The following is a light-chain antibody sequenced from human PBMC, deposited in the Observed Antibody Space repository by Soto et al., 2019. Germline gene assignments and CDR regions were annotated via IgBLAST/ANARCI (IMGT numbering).Light chain of an antibody. CDR1: QSVSSSY. Sequence: ESVLTQSPGTLSLSPGERATLSCRASQSVSSSYLAWYQQNPGQAPRLLIDAASSRAPSIPDRFSGRGSGTDFTLNISSLEPADFAVYCCQQHGISLWTVGQGTKVEIK. CDR2: AAS. CDR3: QQHGISLWT. J-gene: IGKJ1*01. V-gene: IGKV3-20*01.